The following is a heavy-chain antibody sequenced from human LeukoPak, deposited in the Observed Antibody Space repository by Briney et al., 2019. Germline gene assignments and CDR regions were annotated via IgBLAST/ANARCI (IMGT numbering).Heavy chain of an antibody. CDR1: GGSISSYY. V-gene: IGHV4-4*09. CDR3: ARWGEAFDI. J-gene: IGHJ3*02. CDR2: IYTSGST. Sequence: SVTLSLTCSVSGGSISSYYCNWLRQTPGKGLEWIGYIYTSGSTNSNPSLRSRGTKSVDTTNNQDSLKLTSVRAVDTAVYYCARWGEAFDIWGEGTMVTVSS. D-gene: IGHD3-16*01.